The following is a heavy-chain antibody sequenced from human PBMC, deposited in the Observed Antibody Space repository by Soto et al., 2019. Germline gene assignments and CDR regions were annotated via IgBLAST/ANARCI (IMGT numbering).Heavy chain of an antibody. CDR3: ARSYTGYSSGWYYYMDV. CDR1: GGSISSSSYY. J-gene: IGHJ6*03. D-gene: IGHD6-19*01. CDR2: IYYSGST. Sequence: QLQLQESGPGLVKPSETLSLTCTVSGGSISSSSYYWGWIRQPPGKGLEWIGSIYYSGSTYYNPSLKSRVTISVDTSKNQFSLKLSSVTAADTAVYYCARSYTGYSSGWYYYMDVWGKGTTVTVSS. V-gene: IGHV4-39*01.